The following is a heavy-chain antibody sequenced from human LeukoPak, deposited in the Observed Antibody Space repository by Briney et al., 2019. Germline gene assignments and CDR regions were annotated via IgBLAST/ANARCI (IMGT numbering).Heavy chain of an antibody. CDR2: TYSDGGT. J-gene: IGHJ4*02. CDR3: AKDSSMDTAMVTLQSDY. D-gene: IGHD5-18*01. CDR1: GFTVSSSY. V-gene: IGHV3-53*01. Sequence: GGSLRLYCAASGFTVSSSYMSWVRQAPGKGLEWVSLTYSDGGTYYADSVKGRFTISRDNSKNTLYLQMNSLRAEDTAVYYCAKDSSMDTAMVTLQSDYWGQGTLVTVSS.